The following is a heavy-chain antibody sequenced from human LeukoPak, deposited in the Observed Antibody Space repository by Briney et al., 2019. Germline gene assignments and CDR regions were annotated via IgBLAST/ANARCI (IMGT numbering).Heavy chain of an antibody. Sequence: ASVTVSCKVSGYTLTELSMHWVRQAPGKGGEGLGGFDPEDGETIYAQKFQGRVNMTEDTSTDTAYMELSSLRSEDTAVYYCATGERWFGELFDYWGQGTLVTVSS. V-gene: IGHV1-24*01. CDR3: ATGERWFGELFDY. CDR1: GYTLTELS. J-gene: IGHJ4*02. CDR2: FDPEDGET. D-gene: IGHD3-10*01.